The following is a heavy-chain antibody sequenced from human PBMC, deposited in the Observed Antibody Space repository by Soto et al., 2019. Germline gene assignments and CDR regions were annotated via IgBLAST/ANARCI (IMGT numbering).Heavy chain of an antibody. D-gene: IGHD5-18*01. Sequence: SETLSLTCTVSGGSISSYYWSWIRQPPGKGLEWIGYIYYSGSTNYNPSLKSRVTISVDTSKNQFSLKLSSVTAADTAVYYCARDHRLYSYGYYSYYGMDVWGQGTTVTVSS. CDR3: ARDHRLYSYGYYSYYGMDV. V-gene: IGHV4-59*01. J-gene: IGHJ6*02. CDR2: IYYSGST. CDR1: GGSISSYY.